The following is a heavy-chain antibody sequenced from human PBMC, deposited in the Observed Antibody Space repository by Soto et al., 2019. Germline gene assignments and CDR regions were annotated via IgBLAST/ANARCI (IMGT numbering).Heavy chain of an antibody. D-gene: IGHD6-13*01. V-gene: IGHV1-18*01. CDR1: GYTFTSYG. J-gene: IGHJ6*02. CDR3: ASFSIAAADPYGMDV. Sequence: QVQLVQSGAEVKKPGASVKVSCKASGYTFTSYGISWVRQAPGQGLEWMGWISAYNGNTNYAQKLQGRVTMTTDTSTRTAYMELMRLRSDDTAVYYCASFSIAAADPYGMDVWGQGTTVTVSS. CDR2: ISAYNGNT.